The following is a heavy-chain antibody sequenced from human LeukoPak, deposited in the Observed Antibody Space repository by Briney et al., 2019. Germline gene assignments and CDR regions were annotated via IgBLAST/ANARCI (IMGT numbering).Heavy chain of an antibody. V-gene: IGHV1-24*01. CDR1: GYTLTELS. J-gene: IGHJ4*02. Sequence: ASVKVSCKVSGYTLTELSMHWVRQAPGKGLEWMGGFDPEDGETIYAQKFQGRVTMTEDTSTDTAYMELSSLRSEDAAVYYCATGVAHSSGPWDYWGQGTLVTVSS. CDR3: ATGVAHSSGPWDY. CDR2: FDPEDGET. D-gene: IGHD6-19*01.